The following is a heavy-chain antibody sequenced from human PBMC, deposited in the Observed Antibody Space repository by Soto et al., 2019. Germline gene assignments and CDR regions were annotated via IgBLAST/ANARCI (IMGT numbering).Heavy chain of an antibody. J-gene: IGHJ6*02. CDR2: IIPIFGTA. Sequence: QVQLVQSGAEVKKPGSSVKVSCKASGGTFSSYAISWVRQAPGQGLEWMGGIIPIFGTANYAQKFQGRVTITADKSTSTAYMELSSLGSEDTAVYYCARSSPGIAAAGSYYYGMDVWGQGTTVTVSS. D-gene: IGHD6-13*01. CDR1: GGTFSSYA. CDR3: ARSSPGIAAAGSYYYGMDV. V-gene: IGHV1-69*06.